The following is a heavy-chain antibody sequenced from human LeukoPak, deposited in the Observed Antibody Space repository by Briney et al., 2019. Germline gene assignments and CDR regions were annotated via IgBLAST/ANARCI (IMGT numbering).Heavy chain of an antibody. Sequence: GGSLRLSCAASGFTFRDCTMNWVRQAPGKGLEWVSAISKSGTYIKYADSVKGRFTFSRDNAQNSLYLQMSSLRVEDTAVYYCVTYSTGLYKGLEFWGQGTQVTVSS. CDR3: VTYSTGLYKGLEF. CDR1: GFTFRDCT. D-gene: IGHD2-8*02. J-gene: IGHJ4*02. V-gene: IGHV3-21*04. CDR2: ISKSGTYI.